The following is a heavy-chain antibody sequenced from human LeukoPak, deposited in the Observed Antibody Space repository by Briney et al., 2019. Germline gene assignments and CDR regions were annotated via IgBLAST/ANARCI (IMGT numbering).Heavy chain of an antibody. D-gene: IGHD1-26*01. J-gene: IGHJ6*03. CDR2: IHTSGST. CDR3: ARGQWELLRYNYIDV. CDR1: GASISGYY. V-gene: IGHV4-4*07. Sequence: SSETPSLTCSVSGASISGYYWNWIRQPAGKGLEWIGRIHTSGSTNYNPSLKSRLTVSVDTSKNQFSLKLSSVTAADTAVYYCARGQWELLRYNYIDVWGKGTTVTVSS.